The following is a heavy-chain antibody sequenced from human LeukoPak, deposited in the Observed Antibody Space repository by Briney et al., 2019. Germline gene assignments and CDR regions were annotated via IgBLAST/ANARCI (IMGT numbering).Heavy chain of an antibody. Sequence: SVKVFCKASGGTFSSYAISWVRQAPGQGLEWMGGIIPIFGTANYAQKFQGRVTITADKSTSTAYMELSSLRSEDTAVYYCARGLEYADYDNYWGQGTLVTVSS. V-gene: IGHV1-69*06. CDR1: GGTFSSYA. CDR2: IIPIFGTA. CDR3: ARGLEYADYDNY. D-gene: IGHD4-17*01. J-gene: IGHJ4*02.